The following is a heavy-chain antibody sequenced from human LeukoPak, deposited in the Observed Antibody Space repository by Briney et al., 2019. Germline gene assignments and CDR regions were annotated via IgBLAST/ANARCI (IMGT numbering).Heavy chain of an antibody. CDR2: IYYSGST. CDR3: ARYRIYCSSTSCYFDY. CDR1: GGSISSSSYY. V-gene: IGHV4-39*01. Sequence: PSETLSLTCTVSGGSISSSSYYWGWIRQPPGKGLEWIGSIYYSGSTYYNPSLKSRVTISVDTSKNQFSLKLSSVTAADTAVYYCARYRIYCSSTSCYFDYWGQGTLVTVSS. D-gene: IGHD2-2*01. J-gene: IGHJ4*02.